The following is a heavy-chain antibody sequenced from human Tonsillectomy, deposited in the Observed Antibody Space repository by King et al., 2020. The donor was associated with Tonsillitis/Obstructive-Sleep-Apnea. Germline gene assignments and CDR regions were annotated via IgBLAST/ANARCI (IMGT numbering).Heavy chain of an antibody. CDR2: IYYSGST. CDR1: GGSITSRNYY. Sequence: QLQESGPGLVKPSETLSLTCAVSGGSITSRNYYWGWIRQPPGRGLEWIGSIYYSGSTYYNPSLKSRVTISVDTSKNYFSLKLSSVTAADTAVYYCARHVRETMFGVVITYFDYWGQGTLVTVSS. D-gene: IGHD3-3*02. V-gene: IGHV4-39*01. J-gene: IGHJ4*02. CDR3: ARHVRETMFGVVITYFDY.